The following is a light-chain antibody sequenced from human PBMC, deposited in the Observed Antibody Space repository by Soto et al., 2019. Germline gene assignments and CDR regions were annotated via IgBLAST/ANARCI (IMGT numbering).Light chain of an antibody. CDR2: AAS. Sequence: DIQMTQSPSSLSASVGDRVTITCRASQSISSYLNWYQQKPGKAPKLLIYAASSLQSGVPSRFSGSGSGTDPTITISSMQTDDVETYYCQQSYSTPYTFGQGTK. CDR3: QQSYSTPYT. V-gene: IGKV1-39*01. CDR1: QSISSY. J-gene: IGKJ2*01.